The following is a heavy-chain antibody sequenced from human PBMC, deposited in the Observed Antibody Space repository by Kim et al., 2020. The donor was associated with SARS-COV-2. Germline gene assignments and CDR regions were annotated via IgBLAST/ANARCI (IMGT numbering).Heavy chain of an antibody. CDR2: IRSKAYGGTT. J-gene: IGHJ3*02. CDR3: TSDPGGYNRDAFDI. Sequence: GGSLRLSCTASGFTFGDYAMSWFRQAPGKGLEWVGFIRSKAYGGTTEYAASVKGRFTISRDDSKSIAYLQMNSLKTEDTAVYYCTSDPGGYNRDAFDIWGQGTMVTVSS. CDR1: GFTFGDYA. D-gene: IGHD1-26*01. V-gene: IGHV3-49*03.